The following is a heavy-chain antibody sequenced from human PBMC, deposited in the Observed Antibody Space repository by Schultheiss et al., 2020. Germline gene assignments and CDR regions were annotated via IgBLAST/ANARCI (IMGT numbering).Heavy chain of an antibody. V-gene: IGHV4-38-2*01. D-gene: IGHD6-13*01. CDR3: ALSSSWFNWFDP. Sequence: SETLSLTCAVSGYSISSGYYWGWIRQPPGKGLEWIGSIYHSGSTYYNPSLKSRVTISVDTSKNQFSLKLSSVTAADTAVYYCALSSSWFNWFDPWGQGT. CDR1: GYSISSGYY. CDR2: IYHSGST. J-gene: IGHJ5*02.